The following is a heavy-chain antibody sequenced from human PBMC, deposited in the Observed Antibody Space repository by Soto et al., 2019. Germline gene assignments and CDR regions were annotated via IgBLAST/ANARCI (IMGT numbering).Heavy chain of an antibody. J-gene: IGHJ5*02. V-gene: IGHV4-59*08. Sequence: QVQLQESGPGLVKPSETLSLTCTVSGGSISSYYWSWIRQPPGKGLEWIGYIYYSGSTNYNPSLKSRVTISVDTSKNQFSLKLSSVTAADTAVYYCARHLPYGSGSYVSFWFDPWGQGTLVTVSS. CDR2: IYYSGST. CDR3: ARHLPYGSGSYVSFWFDP. CDR1: GGSISSYY. D-gene: IGHD3-10*01.